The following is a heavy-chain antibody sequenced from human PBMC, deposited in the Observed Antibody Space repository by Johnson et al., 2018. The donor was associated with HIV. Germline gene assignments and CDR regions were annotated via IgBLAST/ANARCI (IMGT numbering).Heavy chain of an antibody. CDR3: AARGCELQPDAFDI. V-gene: IGHV3-66*01. D-gene: IGHD1-26*01. Sequence: EKLVESGGGLVQPGGSLRLSCAASGFTFSNYDVIWVRQAPGQVLEWVSGIYSGGRTYYADSAGDRFTISRDKSKNTLYIQMGSLRAEETAVYYCAARGCELQPDAFDIWCQGTMVTVSA. J-gene: IGHJ3*02. CDR2: IYSGGRT. CDR1: GFTFSNYD.